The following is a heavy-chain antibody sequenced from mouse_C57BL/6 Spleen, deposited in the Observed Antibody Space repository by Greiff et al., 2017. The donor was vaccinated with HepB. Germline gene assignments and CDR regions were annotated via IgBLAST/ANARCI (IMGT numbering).Heavy chain of an antibody. V-gene: IGHV1-61*01. CDR1: GYTFTSYW. CDR3: AREGSYYDSSEFAY. J-gene: IGHJ3*01. D-gene: IGHD1-1*01. Sequence: QVQLQQPGAELVRPGSSVKLSCKASGYTFTSYWMDWVKQRPGQGLEWIGNIYPSDSETHYNQKFKDKATLTVDKSSSTAYMQLSSLTSEDSAVYYCAREGSYYDSSEFAYWGQGTLVTVSA. CDR2: IYPSDSET.